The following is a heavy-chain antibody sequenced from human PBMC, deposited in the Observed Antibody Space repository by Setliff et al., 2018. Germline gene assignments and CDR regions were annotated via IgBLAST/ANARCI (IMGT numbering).Heavy chain of an antibody. CDR2: ISPESSER. V-gene: IGHV3-7*01. J-gene: IGHJ4*02. CDR3: VGAGTCSY. Sequence: LRLSCTASGLSYTNCWVSWVRQAPGKGLEWVASISPESSERYYVDSVKGRFTISRDNARNSLSLQMNSLRTEDTALYYCVGAGTCSYWGQGTPVTVSS. D-gene: IGHD3-10*02. CDR1: GLSYTNCW.